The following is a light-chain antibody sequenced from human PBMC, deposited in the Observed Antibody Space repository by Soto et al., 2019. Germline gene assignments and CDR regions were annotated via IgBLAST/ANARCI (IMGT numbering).Light chain of an antibody. CDR3: QHSYSTPPT. CDR1: QDISDV. Sequence: DIQMTQSPSSLSASVGDRVTITCQASQDISDVLNWYQQQPGKAPKVLIYDASSLHSGVPSRFSGSGSGTDFTLTISSLQPEDFATYYCQHSYSTPPTFGGGTKVDIK. CDR2: DAS. J-gene: IGKJ4*01. V-gene: IGKV1-39*01.